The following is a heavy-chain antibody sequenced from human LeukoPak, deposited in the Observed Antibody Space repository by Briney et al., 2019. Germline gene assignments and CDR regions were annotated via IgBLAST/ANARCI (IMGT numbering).Heavy chain of an antibody. CDR2: ISGSGGST. V-gene: IGHV3-23*01. CDR3: AKDPDDIVVVVAATGYFDY. D-gene: IGHD2-15*01. J-gene: IGHJ4*02. Sequence: SWIRQAPGKGLEWVSAISGSGGSTYYADSVKGRFTISRDNSKNTLYLQMNSLRAEDTAVYYCAKDPDDIVVVVAATGYFDYWGQGTLVTVSS.